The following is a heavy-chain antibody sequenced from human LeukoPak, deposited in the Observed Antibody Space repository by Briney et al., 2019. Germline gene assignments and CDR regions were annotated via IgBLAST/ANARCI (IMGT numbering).Heavy chain of an antibody. Sequence: ASVKVSCKASGYTFTGYYMHWVRQAPGQGLEWMGWINPNSGGTNYAQKFQGRVTMTRDTSISTAYMELSRLRSDDTAVYYCARDQSKTVVPAANWGQGTLLTVSS. D-gene: IGHD2-2*01. CDR1: GYTFTGYY. CDR2: INPNSGGT. J-gene: IGHJ4*02. V-gene: IGHV1-2*02. CDR3: ARDQSKTVVPAAN.